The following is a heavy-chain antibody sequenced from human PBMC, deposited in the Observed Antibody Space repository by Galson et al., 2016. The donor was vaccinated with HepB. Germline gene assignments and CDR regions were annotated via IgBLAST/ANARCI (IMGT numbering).Heavy chain of an antibody. J-gene: IGHJ4*02. Sequence: SLRLSCAASGFTFRSYAMSWVRQAPGKGLEWVSAISGSGNSTFYAGSVKGRFTISRDTSKNTLYLQMNSLRAGDTAVYYCAKWSYSSSSQPLDYWGQGTLVTVSS. CDR1: GFTFRSYA. CDR2: ISGSGNST. D-gene: IGHD6-6*01. CDR3: AKWSYSSSSQPLDY. V-gene: IGHV3-23*01.